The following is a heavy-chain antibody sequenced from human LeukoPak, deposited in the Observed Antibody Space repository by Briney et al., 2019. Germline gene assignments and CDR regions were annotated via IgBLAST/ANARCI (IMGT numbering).Heavy chain of an antibody. J-gene: IGHJ4*02. CDR3: ARDEIQLGLDY. Sequence: ASVKVSCKASGYTFTSYDINWVRQATGQGLEWMGWMNPNSGNTGYAQKFQGRVTITTDESTSTAYMELSSLRSEDTAVYYCARDEIQLGLDYWGQGTLVTVSS. D-gene: IGHD2-2*01. CDR1: GYTFTSYD. CDR2: MNPNSGNT. V-gene: IGHV1-8*03.